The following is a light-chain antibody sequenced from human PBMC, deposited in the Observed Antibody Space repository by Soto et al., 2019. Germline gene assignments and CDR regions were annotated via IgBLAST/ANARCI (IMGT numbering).Light chain of an antibody. CDR2: WAS. CDR1: QSVLYSSNNKHY. V-gene: IGKV4-1*01. CDR3: QQYYSTPPYT. J-gene: IGKJ2*01. Sequence: DIVMTQSPDSLAVSLGERATINCKSSQSVLYSSNNKHYLAWYQQKPGQPPKLLIYWASTRESGVPDRFSGSGSGTHFTLTISNLQAEDVAVYYCQQYYSTPPYTFGQGTKLDI.